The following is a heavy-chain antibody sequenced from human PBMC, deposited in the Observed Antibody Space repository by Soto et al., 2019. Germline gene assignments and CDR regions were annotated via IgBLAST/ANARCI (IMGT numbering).Heavy chain of an antibody. V-gene: IGHV1-69*12. CDR1: GGTFSSYA. CDR3: ARDRRGFFWFDP. J-gene: IGHJ5*02. CDR2: IIPIFGTA. Sequence: QVQLVQSGAEVKKPGSSVKVSCKASGGTFSSYAISWVRQAPGQGLEWMGGIIPIFGTANYAQKFQGRVKIXAXVSTSTAYMELSSLRSEDTAVYYCARDRRGFFWFDPWGQGTLVTVSS.